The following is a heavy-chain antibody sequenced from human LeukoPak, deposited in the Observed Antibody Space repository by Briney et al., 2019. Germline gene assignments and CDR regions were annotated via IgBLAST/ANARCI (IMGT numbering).Heavy chain of an antibody. CDR3: ARPAVRFFSHDAFDI. CDR1: GFTFDDYA. Sequence: PGRSLRLSCAASGFTFDDYAMHWVRQAPGKGLEGVSGISWNSGSIDYADSVKGRFTISRDNAKNSLYLQMNSLRAEDTALYYCARPAVRFFSHDAFDIWGQGTMVTVSS. D-gene: IGHD3-3*01. J-gene: IGHJ3*02. V-gene: IGHV3-9*01. CDR2: ISWNSGSI.